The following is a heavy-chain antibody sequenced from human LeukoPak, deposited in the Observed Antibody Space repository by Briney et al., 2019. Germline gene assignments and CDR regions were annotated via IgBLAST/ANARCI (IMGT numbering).Heavy chain of an antibody. CDR1: GFTVSNYD. Sequence: PGGSLRLSCAASGFTVSNYDMHWGRHAAGKGMEWVSAIGIAGDTYYPGYVRGRFAVSREKAKNSFHLQMNSLRAEDTAVYYCATSLLGQQWLQDWGQGTLVTVSS. V-gene: IGHV3-13*01. CDR2: IGIAGDT. CDR3: ATSLLGQQWLQD. J-gene: IGHJ1*01. D-gene: IGHD6-19*01.